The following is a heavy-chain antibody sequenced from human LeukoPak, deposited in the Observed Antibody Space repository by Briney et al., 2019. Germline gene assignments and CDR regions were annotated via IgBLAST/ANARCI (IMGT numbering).Heavy chain of an antibody. CDR3: ARVRSYCTNGVCYWDLDY. Sequence: ASVKVSCKASGYTFTDYYMEWVRQAPGQGLEWMGWINLNSGGTNYAQKFQGRVTMTRDTSISTAYMELSRLRSDDTAVYYCARVRSYCTNGVCYWDLDYWGQGTLVTVSS. V-gene: IGHV1-2*02. CDR2: INLNSGGT. J-gene: IGHJ4*02. D-gene: IGHD2-8*01. CDR1: GYTFTDYY.